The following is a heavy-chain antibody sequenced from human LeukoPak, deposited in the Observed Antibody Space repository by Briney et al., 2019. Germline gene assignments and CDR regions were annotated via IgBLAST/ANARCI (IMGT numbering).Heavy chain of an antibody. CDR1: GYTCTSHG. V-gene: IGHV1-18*01. D-gene: IGHD3-22*01. Sequence: ASVTVSCKASGYTCTSHGIGWVRQAPGQGVEWMGWISGHNGNTNYAQKFQGRVTITTDTSTCTAYMELRSLRSDDTAVYYCARSRMYYDSSGNDFWGQGTLVTVSS. CDR3: ARSRMYYDSSGNDF. J-gene: IGHJ4*02. CDR2: ISGHNGNT.